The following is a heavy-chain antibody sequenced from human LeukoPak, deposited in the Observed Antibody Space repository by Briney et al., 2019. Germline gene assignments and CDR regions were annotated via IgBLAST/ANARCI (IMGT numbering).Heavy chain of an antibody. V-gene: IGHV4-34*01. Sequence: SETLSLTCAVYGGSFSGYYWSWIRQPPGKGLEWIGEINHSGSTNYNPSLKSRVTISVDTSKNQFSLKLSSVTAADTAVYYCARSGYCSSTSCYSDDDAFDIWGQGTMVTVSS. CDR2: INHSGST. CDR1: GGSFSGYY. J-gene: IGHJ3*02. CDR3: ARSGYCSSTSCYSDDDAFDI. D-gene: IGHD2-2*01.